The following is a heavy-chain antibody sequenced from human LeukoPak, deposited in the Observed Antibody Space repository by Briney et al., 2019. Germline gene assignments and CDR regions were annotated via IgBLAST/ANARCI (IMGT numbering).Heavy chain of an antibody. Sequence: GDSLKISCKGSGYTFTSYWIGWVRQMPGKGREWMGIIFPGDSDTRYSPSFQGQVTISADKSISTAYLQWSSLKASDTAMYYCARWYYYDSREIDYCWGQGTLVTVCS. J-gene: IGHJ4*02. D-gene: IGHD3-22*01. V-gene: IGHV5-51*01. CDR2: IFPGDSDT. CDR3: ARWYYYDSREIDYC. CDR1: GYTFTSYW.